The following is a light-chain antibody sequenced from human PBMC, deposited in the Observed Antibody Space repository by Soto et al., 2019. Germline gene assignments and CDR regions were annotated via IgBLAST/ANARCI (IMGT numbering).Light chain of an antibody. Sequence: QSALTQPRSVSGSLGQSVTISCSGSSIDVGDNNYVSWYQHHPGKAPKLIIYEVSNRPSGVSNRFSGSSSDNTASLTISGLLPDDEADYYCSSYTTSSTPSYVFGTGTKLTVL. J-gene: IGLJ1*01. CDR3: SSYTTSSTPSYV. V-gene: IGLV2-14*01. CDR2: EVS. CDR1: SIDVGDNNY.